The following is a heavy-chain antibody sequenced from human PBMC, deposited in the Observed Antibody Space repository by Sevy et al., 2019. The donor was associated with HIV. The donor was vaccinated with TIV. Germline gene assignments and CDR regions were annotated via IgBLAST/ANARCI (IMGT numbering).Heavy chain of an antibody. Sequence: GESLKISCVGSGFTFRNFGVHWLRQAPGKGLEWLSVVSYDGSSKYYVDSVKGRFIVSRDNSKNTLYLQMNSLRTEDTAVYYCGRGGSGDYYYYGVDVWGQGTTVTVSS. CDR2: VSYDGSSK. CDR1: GFTFRNFG. V-gene: IGHV3-30*03. CDR3: GRGGSGDYYYYGVDV. D-gene: IGHD3-10*01. J-gene: IGHJ6*02.